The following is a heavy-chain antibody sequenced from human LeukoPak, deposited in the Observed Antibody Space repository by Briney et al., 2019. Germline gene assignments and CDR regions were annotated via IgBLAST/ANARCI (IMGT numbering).Heavy chain of an antibody. CDR3: ARGERARYFDWLLQLVLFDY. J-gene: IGHJ4*02. D-gene: IGHD3-9*01. CDR1: GYTFTSYG. Sequence: ASVKVSCKASGYTFTSYGISWVRQAPGQGLEWMGWISAYNGNTNYAQKLQGRVTMTTDTSTSTAYMELRSLRSDDTAVYYCARGERARYFDWLLQLVLFDYWGQGTLVTVSS. V-gene: IGHV1-18*01. CDR2: ISAYNGNT.